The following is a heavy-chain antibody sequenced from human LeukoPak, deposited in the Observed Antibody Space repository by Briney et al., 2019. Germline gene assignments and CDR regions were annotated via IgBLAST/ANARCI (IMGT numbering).Heavy chain of an antibody. V-gene: IGHV3-21*01. Sequence: GGSLRLSCAASGFTFSSYSMNWVRQAPGKGLEWVSSISSSSSYIYYADSVKGRFTISRDNAKNSLYLQMNSLRAEDTAVYYCASDLGSSPGNNWFDPWGQGTLVTVSS. CDR3: ASDLGSSPGNNWFDP. CDR1: GFTFSSYS. CDR2: ISSSSSYI. D-gene: IGHD6-13*01. J-gene: IGHJ5*02.